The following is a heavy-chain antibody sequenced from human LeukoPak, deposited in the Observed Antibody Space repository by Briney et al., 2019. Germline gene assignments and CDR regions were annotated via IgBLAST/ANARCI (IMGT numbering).Heavy chain of an antibody. D-gene: IGHD3-22*01. V-gene: IGHV3-30*04. CDR3: ATASYYYDSRRLDY. J-gene: IGHJ4*02. CDR1: GFTFSSYA. CDR2: ISYDGSNK. Sequence: GGSLRLSCAASGFTFSSYAMHWVRQAPGKGLEWVAVISYDGSNKYYADSVKGRFTISRDNSKNTLYLQMNSLRAEDTAVYYCATASYYYDSRRLDYWGQGTLVTVSS.